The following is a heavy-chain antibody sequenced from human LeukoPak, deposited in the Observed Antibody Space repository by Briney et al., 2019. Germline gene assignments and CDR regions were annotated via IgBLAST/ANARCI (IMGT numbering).Heavy chain of an antibody. V-gene: IGHV4-34*01. J-gene: IGHJ2*01. CDR1: GGSFSGYY. CDR3: ARRWRWFGELLSDWYFDL. CDR2: INHSGST. D-gene: IGHD3-10*01. Sequence: SETLSLTCAVYGGSFSGYYWSWIRQPPGKGLEWIGEINHSGSTNYNPSPKSRVTISVDTSKNQFSLKLSSVTAADTAVYYCARRWRWFGELLSDWYFDLWGRGTLVTVSS.